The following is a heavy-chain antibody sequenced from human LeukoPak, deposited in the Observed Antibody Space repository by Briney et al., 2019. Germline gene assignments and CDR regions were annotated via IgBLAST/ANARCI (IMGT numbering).Heavy chain of an antibody. Sequence: GGSLRLSCTASGFTLSTHWMTWVRQPPGKGLEWVANIKEDGSVKYYVDSVKGRFTISRDNTKNALYLQMNSLRADDTAVYFCARDSTWQLDYWGQGTLITVSS. CDR2: IKEDGSVK. CDR1: GFTLSTHW. V-gene: IGHV3-7*03. D-gene: IGHD5-12*01. CDR3: ARDSTWQLDY. J-gene: IGHJ4*02.